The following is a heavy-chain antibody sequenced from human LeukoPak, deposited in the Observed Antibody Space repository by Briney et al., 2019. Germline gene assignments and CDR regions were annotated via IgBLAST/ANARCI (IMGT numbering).Heavy chain of an antibody. Sequence: GGSLRLSCAASGFTFSTYTMNWVRQAPGTGQEWLSSISPDNNYIFYADSVRGRFTISRDNAKASLYLQMNSLGVEDTATYYCATNLFCASASCLWGPGTLVTVSS. CDR2: ISPDNNYI. V-gene: IGHV3-21*01. J-gene: IGHJ4*02. D-gene: IGHD2-2*01. CDR1: GFTFSTYT. CDR3: ATNLFCASASCL.